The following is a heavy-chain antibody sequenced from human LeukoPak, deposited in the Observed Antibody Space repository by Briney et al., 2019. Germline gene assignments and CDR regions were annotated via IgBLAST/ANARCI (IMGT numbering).Heavy chain of an antibody. CDR3: AKGRSEVVLAAMNY. J-gene: IGHJ4*02. Sequence: PGGSLRLSCAASGFTFNNYAMTWVRQAPGKGPEWVSGISGSGDSTYYADSVKGRFTISRDNSKDTLYLQMNTLRAEDTAIYYCAKGRSEVVLAAMNYWGQGTLVTVSS. V-gene: IGHV3-23*01. D-gene: IGHD2-15*01. CDR1: GFTFNNYA. CDR2: ISGSGDST.